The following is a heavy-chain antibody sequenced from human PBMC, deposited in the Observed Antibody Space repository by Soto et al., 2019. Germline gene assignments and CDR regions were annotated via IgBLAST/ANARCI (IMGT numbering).Heavy chain of an antibody. CDR1: GFTFSSYG. Sequence: GGSLRLSCAASGFTFSSYGMHWVRQAPGKGLEWVAVISYDGSNKYYADSVKGRFTISRDNSKNTLYLQMNSLRAEDTAVYYCAKTKAANYGNYYYYMDVWGKGTTVTVSS. D-gene: IGHD3-10*01. CDR3: AKTKAANYGNYYYYMDV. J-gene: IGHJ6*03. V-gene: IGHV3-30*18. CDR2: ISYDGSNK.